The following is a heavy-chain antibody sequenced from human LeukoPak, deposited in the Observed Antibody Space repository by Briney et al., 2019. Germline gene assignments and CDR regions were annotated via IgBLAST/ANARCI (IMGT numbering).Heavy chain of an antibody. D-gene: IGHD3-9*01. CDR3: ARDGKLRYFDWSQSHYYYGMDV. CDR2: FDPEDGET. J-gene: IGHJ6*04. V-gene: IGHV1-24*01. Sequence: GASVKVSCKVSGYTLTELSMHWVRQAPGKGLEWMGGFDPEDGETIYAQKFQGRVTMTTDTSTSTAYMELRSLRSDDTAVYYCARDGKLRYFDWSQSHYYYGMDVWGKGTTVTVSS. CDR1: GYTLTELS.